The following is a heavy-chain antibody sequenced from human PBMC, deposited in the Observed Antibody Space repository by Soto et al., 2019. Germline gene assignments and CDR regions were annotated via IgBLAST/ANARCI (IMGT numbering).Heavy chain of an antibody. CDR2: IDLSDSQT. J-gene: IGHJ4*02. Sequence: GESLKISCKGSGYSFAGYWITWVRQKPGKGLEWMGRIDLSDSQTYYSPSFRGHVTISVTKSITTVFLQWSSLRASDTAMYYCARQIYDSDTGPNFQYYFDSWGQGTPVTVSS. CDR1: GYSFAGYW. CDR3: ARQIYDSDTGPNFQYYFDS. V-gene: IGHV5-10-1*01. D-gene: IGHD3-22*01.